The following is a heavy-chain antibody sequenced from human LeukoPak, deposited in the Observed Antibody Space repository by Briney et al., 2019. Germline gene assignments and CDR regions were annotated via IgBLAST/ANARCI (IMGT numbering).Heavy chain of an antibody. CDR1: GGSISSSSYY. CDR2: IYYSGST. Sequence: SETLSLTCTVSGGSISSSSYYWGWIRQPPGKGLEWIGSIYYSGSTYYNPSLKSRVTISVGTSKNQFSLKLSSVTAADTAVYYCATGWYYYDSSGYYAPPYYFDYWGQGTLVTVSS. J-gene: IGHJ4*02. V-gene: IGHV4-39*01. CDR3: ATGWYYYDSSGYYAPPYYFDY. D-gene: IGHD3-22*01.